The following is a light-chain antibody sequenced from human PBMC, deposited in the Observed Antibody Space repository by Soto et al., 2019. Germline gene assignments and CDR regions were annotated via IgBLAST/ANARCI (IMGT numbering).Light chain of an antibody. V-gene: IGKV3-20*01. CDR2: GAS. J-gene: IGKJ2*01. CDR1: HSVSSRY. Sequence: EIVLTQSPGTLSLSPGERATLSCRASHSVSSRYLAWYQQKPGQAPRLLIYGASSRATGIPDRFSGSGSGTDFTLTINRLEPEDFAVYYCQQYGCSPPYTFGQGTKLEIK. CDR3: QQYGCSPPYT.